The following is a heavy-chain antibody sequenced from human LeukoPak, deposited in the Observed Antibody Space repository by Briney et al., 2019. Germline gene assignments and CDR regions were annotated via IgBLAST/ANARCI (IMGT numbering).Heavy chain of an antibody. V-gene: IGHV3-23*01. CDR1: GFTFSSFA. CDR3: AKSVGGLDAFDI. Sequence: PGGSLRLSCAASGFTFSSFAMSWVRQAPGKGLEWVSGLSGTGGTTFNADSVKGRFTISRDNSKNTLYLQMNSLRAEDTAVYYCAKSVGGLDAFDIWGQGTMVTVSS. CDR2: LSGTGGTT. J-gene: IGHJ3*02.